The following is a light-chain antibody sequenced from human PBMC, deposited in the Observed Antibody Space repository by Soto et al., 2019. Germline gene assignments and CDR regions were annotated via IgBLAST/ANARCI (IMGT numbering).Light chain of an antibody. V-gene: IGLV1-47*01. CDR1: RSNIGSSI. J-gene: IGLJ3*02. CDR2: MNN. CDR3: VAWDDDLSARV. Sequence: QSVLTQPPSLSGTPGQTVTIYCLGSRSNIGSSIVHWYQQLPGTAPKHLIYMNNQRPAGVPDRFSGSKSGTSASLVISALRSEDEADYYCVAWDDDLSARVFGGGTKLTVL.